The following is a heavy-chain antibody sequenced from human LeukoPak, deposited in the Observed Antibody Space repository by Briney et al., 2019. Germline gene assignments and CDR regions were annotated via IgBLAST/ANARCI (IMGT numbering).Heavy chain of an antibody. V-gene: IGHV3-30*04. CDR3: ARDGKSGSEDGFDI. CDR2: ITYDGSAS. J-gene: IGHJ3*02. Sequence: PGGSLRLSCAASGFPFNSFTMHWVRQAPGKGLEWVALITYDGSASYYSDSVKGRFSVSRDNSKSTLYLQMNSLRADDTAVYYCARDGKSGSEDGFDIWGQGTVVTVSS. D-gene: IGHD1-26*01. CDR1: GFPFNSFT.